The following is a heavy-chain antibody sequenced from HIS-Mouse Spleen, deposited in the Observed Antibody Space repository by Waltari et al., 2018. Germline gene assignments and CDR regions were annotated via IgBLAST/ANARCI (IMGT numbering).Heavy chain of an antibody. CDR2: IYYSGST. CDR1: GASIRSSSSY. V-gene: IGHV4-39*07. J-gene: IGHJ2*01. D-gene: IGHD6-13*01. Sequence: QLQLQESGPGLVKPSETLSLTCTVSGASIRSSSSYGARHPQPPGKGLEWIGSIYYSGSTYYNPSLKSRVTISVDTSKNQFSLKLSSVTAADTAVYYCAREIPYSSSWYDWYFDLWGRGTLVTVSS. CDR3: AREIPYSSSWYDWYFDL.